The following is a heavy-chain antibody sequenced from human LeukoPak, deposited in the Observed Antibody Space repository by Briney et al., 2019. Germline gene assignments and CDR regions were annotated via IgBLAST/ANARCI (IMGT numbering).Heavy chain of an antibody. CDR2: IIPIFGTA. CDR3: ASKYCSGGSCSNWGPFFDY. Sequence: SVKVSCKASGGTFSIYAISWVRQAPGQGREWMGGIIPIFGTANYAQKFQGRVTITADKSTSTAYMELSSLRSEDTAVYYCASKYCSGGSCSNWGPFFDYWGQGTLVTVSS. V-gene: IGHV1-69*06. D-gene: IGHD2-15*01. CDR1: GGTFSIYA. J-gene: IGHJ4*02.